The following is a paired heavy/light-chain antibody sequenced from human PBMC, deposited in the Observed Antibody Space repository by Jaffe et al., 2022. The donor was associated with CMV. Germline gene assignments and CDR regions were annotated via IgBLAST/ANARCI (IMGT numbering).Heavy chain of an antibody. Sequence: QVQLVQSGAEVKKPGASVKVSCKASGYTFTSYGISWVRQAPGQGLEWMGWISAYNGNTNYAQKLQGRVTMTTDTSTSTAYMELRSLRSDDTAVYYCARDRGPYYDILTGYYVRSDAFDIWGQGTMVTVSS. CDR1: GYTFTSYG. CDR2: ISAYNGNT. CDR3: ARDRGPYYDILTGYYVRSDAFDI. J-gene: IGHJ3*02. V-gene: IGHV1-18*04. D-gene: IGHD3-9*01.
Light chain of an antibody. V-gene: IGLV3-10*01. CDR3: YSTDSSGNRV. Sequence: SYELTQPPSVSVSPGQTARITCSGDALPKKYAYWYQQKSGQAPVLVIYEDSKRPSGIPERFSGSSSGTMATLTISGAQVEDEADYYCYSTDSSGNRVFGGGTKLTVL. CDR1: ALPKKY. CDR2: EDS. J-gene: IGLJ2*01.